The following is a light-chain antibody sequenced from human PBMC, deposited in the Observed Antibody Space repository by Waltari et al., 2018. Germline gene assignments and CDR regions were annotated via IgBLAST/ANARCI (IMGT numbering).Light chain of an antibody. J-gene: IGKJ1*01. CDR2: WAS. CDR3: QQYYNTPWT. Sequence: DIVMTQSPDSLAVSLGERATINCKSSQSVLYRSNNNNYLAWYQQKPGKPPKLLIYWASTRESGVPARFSGSGSGTDFTLTISSLQVADVAVYYCQQYYNTPWTFGQGTKVEIK. CDR1: QSVLYRSNNNNY. V-gene: IGKV4-1*01.